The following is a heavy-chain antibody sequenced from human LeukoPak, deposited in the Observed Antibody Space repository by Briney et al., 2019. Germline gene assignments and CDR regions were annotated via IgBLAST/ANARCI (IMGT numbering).Heavy chain of an antibody. J-gene: IGHJ4*01. CDR2: IWYDGSNK. Sequence: PGGSLRLSCAASGFTFNNYGMHWVRQAPGKGLEWVAVIWYDGSNKYYAGSVRGRFNISRDNSKNTVYLHLHSLRAEDTAVYYCAKDLNGDYLDYWGLGALVTVSS. V-gene: IGHV3-33*06. D-gene: IGHD4-17*01. CDR3: AKDLNGDYLDY. CDR1: GFTFNNYG.